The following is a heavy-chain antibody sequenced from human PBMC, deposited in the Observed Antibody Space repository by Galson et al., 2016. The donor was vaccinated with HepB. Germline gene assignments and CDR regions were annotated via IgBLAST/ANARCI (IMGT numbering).Heavy chain of an antibody. CDR2: ITGSGGSK. CDR3: SKDPIPAAAF. Sequence: SLRLSCAASGFSFSDFWMTWVRQAPGRGLEWIAIITGSGGSKNYADSVKSRFAISRDNSMNTLYLQMNSLRADDTAIYYCSKDPIPAAAFWGQGILVTVSS. CDR1: GFSFSDFW. D-gene: IGHD2-2*01. V-gene: IGHV3-23*01. J-gene: IGHJ4*02.